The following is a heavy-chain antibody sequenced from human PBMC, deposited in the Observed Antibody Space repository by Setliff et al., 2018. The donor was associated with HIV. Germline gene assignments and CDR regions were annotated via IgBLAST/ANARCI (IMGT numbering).Heavy chain of an antibody. CDR3: ATDCAVVGGTGSLDS. CDR1: GFTFGNYA. Sequence: GGSLRLSCAASGFTFGNYAMSWVRQAPGKGLEWVSYIGSSGSTIYYADSVKGRFTISRDNAKNSLYLQMNSLRAEDTAVYYCATDCAVVGGTGSLDSWGQGTLVTVSS. D-gene: IGHD1-26*01. V-gene: IGHV3-48*04. J-gene: IGHJ4*02. CDR2: IGSSGSTI.